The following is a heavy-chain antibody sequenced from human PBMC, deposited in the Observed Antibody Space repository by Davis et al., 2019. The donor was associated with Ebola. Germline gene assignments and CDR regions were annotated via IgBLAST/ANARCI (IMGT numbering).Heavy chain of an antibody. CDR1: GFKFSSYS. Sequence: GESLKISCAASGFKFSSYSMNWVRQAPGKGLEWVSVIYRDGRMYHADSVKGRFTISRDNSKNTVYLQINSLRAEDTAMYHCTRHVPGDFWYFDLWGRGTLVTVSS. V-gene: IGHV3-66*04. CDR3: TRHVPGDFWYFDL. CDR2: IYRDGRM. J-gene: IGHJ2*01. D-gene: IGHD4-17*01.